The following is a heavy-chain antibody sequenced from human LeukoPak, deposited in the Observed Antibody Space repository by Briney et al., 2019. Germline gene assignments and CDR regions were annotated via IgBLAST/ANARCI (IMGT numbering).Heavy chain of an antibody. CDR1: GFTFSSYS. Sequence: GSLRLSCAASGFTFSSYSMNWVRQAPGKGLEWVSYISSSSSTIYYADSVKGRFTIPRDNAKNSLYLQMNSLRAEDTAVYYCARDTTYQLLGLHYYYGMDVWGQGTTVTVSS. V-gene: IGHV3-48*01. J-gene: IGHJ6*02. CDR3: ARDTTYQLLGLHYYYGMDV. CDR2: ISSSSSTI. D-gene: IGHD2-2*01.